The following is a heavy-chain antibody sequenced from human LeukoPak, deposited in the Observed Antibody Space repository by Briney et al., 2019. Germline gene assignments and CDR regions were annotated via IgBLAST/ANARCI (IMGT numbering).Heavy chain of an antibody. CDR1: GGTFSSYV. D-gene: IGHD3-10*01. J-gene: IGHJ5*02. V-gene: IGHV1-69*01. Sequence: SVKVSCKASGGTFSSYVISWLRQAPGQGLEWMGGIIPVLGSPEYAQTFQGRLTIIADESISTTSMELSSLRSEDTAFYCARSNYTTEETNVRRLNWDDWFDPWGQGTLVTVSS. CDR2: IIPVLGSP. CDR3: ARSNYTTEETNVRRLNWDDWFDP.